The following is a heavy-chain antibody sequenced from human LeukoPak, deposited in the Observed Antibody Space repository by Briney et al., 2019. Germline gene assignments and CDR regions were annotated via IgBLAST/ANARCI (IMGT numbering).Heavy chain of an antibody. D-gene: IGHD3-10*01. V-gene: IGHV3-48*03. J-gene: IGHJ4*02. CDR3: AREPLNYYGSGFSDY. Sequence: SGGSLRLSCAAYGFTFSIYEMNWVRQAPGKGLEWISYIDTSGTTTYYADSVRGRFTISRDNAKNSLYLQMNSLRAEDTAVYYCAREPLNYYGSGFSDYWGQGTLVTVSS. CDR1: GFTFSIYE. CDR2: IDTSGTTT.